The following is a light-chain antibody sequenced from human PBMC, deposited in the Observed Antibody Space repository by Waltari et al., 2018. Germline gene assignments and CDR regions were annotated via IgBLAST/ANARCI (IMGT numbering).Light chain of an antibody. CDR2: KVF. Sequence: DIVMTQSPLSLPVSLGQPATISCRSSQSLVHSDGNTYLNWFHQRPGQSPRRLIYKVFNRESGVPDRFSGSGSGTDFTLKISRVEAEDVGTFYCMQATQWPLTFGQGTKVEIK. CDR1: QSLVHSDGNTY. V-gene: IGKV2-30*02. J-gene: IGKJ1*01. CDR3: MQATQWPLT.